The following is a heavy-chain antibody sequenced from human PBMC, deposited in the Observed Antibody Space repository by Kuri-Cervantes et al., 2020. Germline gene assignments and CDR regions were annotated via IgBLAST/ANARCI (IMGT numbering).Heavy chain of an antibody. CDR3: ARLWFGELDLHGAFDI. Sequence: ASVKVSCKASGYTFTSYGISWVRQAPGQGLEWMGWISAYNGNTNYAQKLQGRITMTTDKSTSTAYMELRSLGSYNPAVYYCARLWFGELDLHGAFDIWGQGTMVTVSS. D-gene: IGHD3-10*01. J-gene: IGHJ3*02. CDR2: ISAYNGNT. CDR1: GYTFTSYG. V-gene: IGHV1-18*01.